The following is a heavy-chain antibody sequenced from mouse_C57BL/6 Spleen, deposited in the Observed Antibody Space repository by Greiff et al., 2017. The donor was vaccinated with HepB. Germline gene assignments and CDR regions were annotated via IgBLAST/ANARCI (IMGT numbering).Heavy chain of an antibody. CDR3: AKERNYGSSYVRYFDV. V-gene: IGHV1-80*01. CDR2: IYPGDGDT. Sequence: VQLQESGAELVKPGASVKISCKASGYAFSSYWMNWVKQRPGKGLEWIGQIYPGDGDTNYNGKFKGKATLTADKSSSTAYMQLSSLTSEDSAVYFCAKERNYGSSYVRYFDVWGTGTTVTVSS. D-gene: IGHD1-1*01. CDR1: GYAFSSYW. J-gene: IGHJ1*03.